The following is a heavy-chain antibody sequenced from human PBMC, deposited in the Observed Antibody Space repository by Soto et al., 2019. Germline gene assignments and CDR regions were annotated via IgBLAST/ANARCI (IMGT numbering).Heavy chain of an antibody. CDR1: GFVFHTYS. J-gene: IGHJ4*02. D-gene: IGHD2-15*01. V-gene: IGHV3-48*02. CDR3: AREGFYSGFDY. Sequence: EVQLVESGGGLVQPGGSLRLSCATSGFVFHTYSMNWVRQAPGKGLEWVSYISNFGGPPYADPVKGRFTISRDNAESSLYLQMDNLRDDDTALYYCAREGFYSGFDYWGQGVLVTVSS. CDR2: ISNFGGP.